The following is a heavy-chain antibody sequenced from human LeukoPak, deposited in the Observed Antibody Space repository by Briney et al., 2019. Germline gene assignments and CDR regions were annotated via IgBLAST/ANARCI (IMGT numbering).Heavy chain of an antibody. Sequence: SETLSLTCSVSGGSISSYYWSWIRQPPGKGLEWIGYVYYTGITNYNPSLKSRLIISVDTSKNQFSLKLSSVTAADTAVYYCARSKNRSVAGRSDIWGQGTMVTVSS. CDR1: GGSISSYY. J-gene: IGHJ3*02. CDR2: VYYTGIT. D-gene: IGHD6-19*01. V-gene: IGHV4-59*08. CDR3: ARSKNRSVAGRSDI.